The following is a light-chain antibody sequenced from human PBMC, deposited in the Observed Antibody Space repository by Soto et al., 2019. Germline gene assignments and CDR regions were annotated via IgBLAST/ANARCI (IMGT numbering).Light chain of an antibody. V-gene: IGKV1-39*01. Sequence: DIQMTQSPSSLSASAGDRVTITCRASQSISSYLNWYQQKPGKAPKLLIYAASSLQSGVPSRFSGSGSGTDFTLTISSLQPEDFATYYCQQSYSTPTVGPGTKVDIK. CDR1: QSISSY. CDR3: QQSYSTPT. J-gene: IGKJ3*01. CDR2: AAS.